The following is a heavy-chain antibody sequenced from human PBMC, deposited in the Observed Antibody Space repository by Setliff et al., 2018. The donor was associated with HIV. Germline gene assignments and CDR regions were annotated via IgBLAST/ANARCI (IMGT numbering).Heavy chain of an antibody. V-gene: IGHV1-69*05. CDR1: GGTFSSYA. Sequence: ASVKVSCKASGGTFSSYAISWVRQAPGQGLEWMGGIIPIFGTANYAQKLQGRVTMTTDTSTSTTYMELTSLRSDDTAVYYCARWSCGRATCYDSPYNWFDPWGQGTLVTVSS. D-gene: IGHD2-2*01. J-gene: IGHJ5*02. CDR3: ARWSCGRATCYDSPYNWFDP. CDR2: IIPIFGTA.